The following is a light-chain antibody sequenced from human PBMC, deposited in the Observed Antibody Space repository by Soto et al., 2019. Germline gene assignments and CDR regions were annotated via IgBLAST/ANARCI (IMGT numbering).Light chain of an antibody. CDR3: LQDATYPWT. J-gene: IGKJ1*01. CDR1: QAIRTS. CDR2: DAS. V-gene: IGKV1-6*01. Sequence: ANQMTQSPSSLSASVGDKVTISCRASQAIRTSLVWYQQRSGRAPNLIIADASSRHSGVPSRFSGSGFGTDFNLTISGLQPEDFATYYCLQDATYPWTFGQGTRVDIK.